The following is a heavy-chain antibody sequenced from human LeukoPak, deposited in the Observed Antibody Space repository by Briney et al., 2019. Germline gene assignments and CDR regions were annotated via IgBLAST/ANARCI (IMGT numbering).Heavy chain of an antibody. J-gene: IGHJ3*02. Sequence: SETLSLTCTVSGVSITTYYWSWIRQSAGKGLEWIGRIYKSGSTNYNPSLKSRVTISVDTSKNQFSLKLSSVTAADTAVYYCACLTTADAFDIWGQGTMVTVSS. CDR1: GVSITTYY. V-gene: IGHV4-4*07. CDR3: ACLTTADAFDI. D-gene: IGHD3-22*01. CDR2: IYKSGST.